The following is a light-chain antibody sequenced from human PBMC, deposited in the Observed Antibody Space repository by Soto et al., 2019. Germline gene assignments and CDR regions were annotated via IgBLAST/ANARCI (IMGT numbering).Light chain of an antibody. Sequence: DIQMTQSPSSLSASVGDRVTITCRASQGISHNLAWFQQKPGKATKSLIYAAFILQSGVPSRFSGSGSGTNCTLSVGSLQPEDYAPYYCQQYNSFPLTFGGGTKVEIK. CDR1: QGISHN. CDR2: AAF. J-gene: IGKJ4*01. V-gene: IGKV1-16*01. CDR3: QQYNSFPLT.